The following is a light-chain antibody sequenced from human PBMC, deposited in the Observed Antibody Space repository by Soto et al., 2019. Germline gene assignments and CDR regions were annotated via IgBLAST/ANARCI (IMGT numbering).Light chain of an antibody. J-gene: IGKJ3*01. Sequence: DIQMTQSPSSLSASVGDRVTITCRASQNIIFYLNWYQQKPGKAPKLLIYAASNLQSGVPSRFSGSGSGTDFTHTISSLQPEDFAVYYCQQRSNWLFGPGTKVDIK. CDR2: AAS. CDR3: QQRSNWL. CDR1: QNIIFY. V-gene: IGKV1-39*01.